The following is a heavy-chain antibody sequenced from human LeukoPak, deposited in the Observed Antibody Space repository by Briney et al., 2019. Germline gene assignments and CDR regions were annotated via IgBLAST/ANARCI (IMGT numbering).Heavy chain of an antibody. CDR2: ISGSGGST. V-gene: IGHV3-23*01. Sequence: GGSLRLSCAASGFTFSSYAMSWVRQAPGKGLEWVSAISGSGGSTYYADSVKGRFTISRDNSKNTLYLQMNSLRAEDTAVYYCADIVVVPAAHRSDXFXXWGQXXMVT. J-gene: IGHJ3*01. CDR3: ADIVVVPAAHRSDXFXX. CDR1: GFTFSSYA. D-gene: IGHD2-2*01.